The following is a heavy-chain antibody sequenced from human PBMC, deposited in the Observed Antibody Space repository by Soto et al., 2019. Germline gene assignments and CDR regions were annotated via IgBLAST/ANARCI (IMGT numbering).Heavy chain of an antibody. CDR3: ARGKTSSSWYLTGYYYGMDV. Sequence: VASVKVSCKASGGTFSSYGISWVRQAPGQGLEWMGWISAYNGNTNYAQKLQGRVTMTTDTSTSTAYMELRSLRSDDTAVYYCARGKTSSSWYLTGYYYGMDVWGQGTTVTVSS. J-gene: IGHJ6*02. CDR2: ISAYNGNT. D-gene: IGHD6-13*01. V-gene: IGHV1-18*01. CDR1: GGTFSSYG.